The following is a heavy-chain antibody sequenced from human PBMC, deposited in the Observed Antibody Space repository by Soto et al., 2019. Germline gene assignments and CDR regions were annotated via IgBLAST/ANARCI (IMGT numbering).Heavy chain of an antibody. V-gene: IGHV4-59*01. D-gene: IGHD1-1*01. Sequence: ETLSLTCTVSGGPISNYYWSWIRQPPGKGPGWIGYIYYSGSTKYNPSLKSRVPMSVDTSKNQFFLNLRPVSAADTAVYYCARDIYNSDLGYWGQGALVTVSS. J-gene: IGHJ4*02. CDR2: IYYSGST. CDR3: ARDIYNSDLGY. CDR1: GGPISNYY.